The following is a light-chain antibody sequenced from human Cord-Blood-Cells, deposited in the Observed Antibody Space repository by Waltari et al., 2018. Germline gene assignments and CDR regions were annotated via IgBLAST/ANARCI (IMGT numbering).Light chain of an antibody. J-gene: IGKJ4*01. CDR3: QQYDNLPLT. CDR1: QDISNY. V-gene: IGKV1-33*01. Sequence: DIQLTQSPSSLSASVGVRVTITCQASQDISNYLNWYQQKPGKAPKLLIYDASNLETGVPSRFSGSGSGTDFTFTISSLQPEDSATYYCQQYDNLPLTFGGGTKVEIK. CDR2: DAS.